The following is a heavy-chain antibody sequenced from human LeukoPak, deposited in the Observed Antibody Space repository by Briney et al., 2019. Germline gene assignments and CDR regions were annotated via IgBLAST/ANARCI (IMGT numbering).Heavy chain of an antibody. V-gene: IGHV3-21*01. D-gene: IGHD3-9*01. J-gene: IGHJ3*02. CDR2: ISSSSTFT. CDR3: ASGDILTGYKVDAFDI. CDR1: GFTFSSYS. Sequence: PGGSLRLSCAASGFTFSSYSMNWVRQAPGQGLEWASSISSSSTFTYYADSVKGRFTISRDNAKNSLYLQMNSLRAGETAVYYCASGDILTGYKVDAFDIWGQGTMVTVSS.